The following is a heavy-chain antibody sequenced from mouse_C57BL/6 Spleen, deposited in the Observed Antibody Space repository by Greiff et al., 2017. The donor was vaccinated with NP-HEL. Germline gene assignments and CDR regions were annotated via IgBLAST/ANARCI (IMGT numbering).Heavy chain of an antibody. Sequence: VQLQQSGAELVKPGASVKISCKASGYAFSSYWMNWVKQRPGKGLEWIGQIYPGDGDTNYNGKFKGKATLTADKSSSTAYMQLSSLTSEDSAVYFCARGSYSNPVYYAMDYWGQGTSVTVSS. CDR1: GYAFSSYW. V-gene: IGHV1-80*01. CDR2: IYPGDGDT. CDR3: ARGSYSNPVYYAMDY. J-gene: IGHJ4*01. D-gene: IGHD2-5*01.